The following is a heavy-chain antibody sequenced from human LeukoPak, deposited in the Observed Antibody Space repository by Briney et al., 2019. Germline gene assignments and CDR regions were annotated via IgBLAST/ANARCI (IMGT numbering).Heavy chain of an antibody. Sequence: SETLSLTCTVSGVSVSSGSYYWSWIRQPPGKGLEWIGYIYYSGSTNYNPSLKSRVTILVDTSKNQFSLKLSSVTAADTAVYYCARAKGYDFWSGYPYYYYYGMDVWGQGTTVTVSS. D-gene: IGHD3-3*01. CDR2: IYYSGST. V-gene: IGHV4-61*01. J-gene: IGHJ6*02. CDR3: ARAKGYDFWSGYPYYYYYGMDV. CDR1: GVSVSSGSYY.